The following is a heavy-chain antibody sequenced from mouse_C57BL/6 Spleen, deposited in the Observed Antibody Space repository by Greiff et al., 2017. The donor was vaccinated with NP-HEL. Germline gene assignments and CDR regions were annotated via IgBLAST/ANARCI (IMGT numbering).Heavy chain of an antibody. J-gene: IGHJ1*03. Sequence: EVQLQESGPELVKPGASVKISCKASGYSFTGYYMNWVKQSPEKSLEWIGEINPSTGGTTYNQKFKAKATLTVDKSSSTAYMQLKSLTSEDSAVYYCARGTTVPHDVWGTGTTVTVSS. CDR1: GYSFTGYY. CDR2: INPSTGGT. CDR3: ARGTTVPHDV. V-gene: IGHV1-42*01. D-gene: IGHD1-1*01.